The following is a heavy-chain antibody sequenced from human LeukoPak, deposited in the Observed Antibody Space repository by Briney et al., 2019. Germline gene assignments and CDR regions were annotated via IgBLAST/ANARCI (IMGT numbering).Heavy chain of an antibody. CDR2: ISGSGGST. D-gene: IGHD2/OR15-2a*01. V-gene: IGHV3-23*01. Sequence: GGSLRLSCAASGFTFSSYAMSWVRQAPGKGLEWVSAISGSGGSTYYADSVKGRFTISRGNSKNTLYLQMNSLRAEDTAVYYCAKGQASGTFLRFDYWGQGTLVTVSS. CDR1: GFTFSSYA. J-gene: IGHJ4*02. CDR3: AKGQASGTFLRFDY.